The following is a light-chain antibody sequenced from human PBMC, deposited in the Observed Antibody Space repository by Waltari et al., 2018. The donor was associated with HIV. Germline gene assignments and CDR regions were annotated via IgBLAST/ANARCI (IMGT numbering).Light chain of an antibody. Sequence: SDLTQDPAVSVALAQTARLTCQGHRLSNYYATWYQQMPGQSPVLVIYGKNNRPSGIPDRFSGSSSGNTASLTITATQADDEADYYCNSWDTNPEGVVFGGGTKLTVL. V-gene: IGLV3-19*01. CDR2: GKN. CDR1: RLSNYY. J-gene: IGLJ3*02. CDR3: NSWDTNPEGVV.